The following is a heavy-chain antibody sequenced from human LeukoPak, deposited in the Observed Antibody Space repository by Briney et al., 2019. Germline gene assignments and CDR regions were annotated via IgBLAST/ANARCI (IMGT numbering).Heavy chain of an antibody. CDR2: IYTIGST. CDR3: ARVMWGRDSSSYTGYYYYYYMDV. Sequence: SETLSLTCTVSGGSISSYYWSWIRQPAGKGLEWIGRIYTIGSTNYNPSLKSRVTMSVDTSKNQFSLKLSSVTAADPAVYYCARVMWGRDSSSYTGYYYYYYMDVWGKGTTVTVSS. V-gene: IGHV4-4*07. D-gene: IGHD6-13*01. J-gene: IGHJ6*03. CDR1: GGSISSYY.